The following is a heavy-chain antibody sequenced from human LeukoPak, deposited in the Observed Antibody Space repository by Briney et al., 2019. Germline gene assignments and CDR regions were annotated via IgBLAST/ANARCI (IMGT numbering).Heavy chain of an antibody. CDR2: IYYTGST. CDR1: GGSFSGYY. CDR3: ARSPDTAIINFFDY. V-gene: IGHV4-59*08. J-gene: IGHJ4*02. D-gene: IGHD5-18*01. Sequence: PSETLSLTCAVYGGSFSGYYWSWVRQPPGKGLEWIGYIYYTGSTNYNPSLKSRVTISVDTSKNQFSLKLSSVTAADTAVYYCARSPDTAIINFFDYWGQGTLVTVSS.